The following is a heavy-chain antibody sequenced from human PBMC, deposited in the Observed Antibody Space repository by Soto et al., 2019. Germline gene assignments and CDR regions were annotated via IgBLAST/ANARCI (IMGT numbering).Heavy chain of an antibody. Sequence: SATLSLTCAVSGGSISSGGYSWSWIRQPPGKGLEWIGYIYHSGSTNYNPSLKSRVTISVDTSKNQFSLKLSSVTAADTAVYYCTRDPGVRGFYYYGMDVWGQGTTVTVSS. J-gene: IGHJ6*02. CDR2: IYHSGST. CDR1: GGSISSGGYS. V-gene: IGHV4-61*08. CDR3: TRDPGVRGFYYYGMDV. D-gene: IGHD3-10*01.